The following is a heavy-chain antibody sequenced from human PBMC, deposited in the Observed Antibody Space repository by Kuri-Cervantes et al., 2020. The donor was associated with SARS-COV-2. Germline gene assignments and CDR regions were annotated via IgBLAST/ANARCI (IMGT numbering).Heavy chain of an antibody. D-gene: IGHD3-9*01. Sequence: AVNVPCKASVYSFTGYYMHWVRQAPGTGLEGMGGFDPEDGETIYAQKFQRRVTMTEDTSTDTDYMELSSLKSEETAVSDCACTFFNCDILTGYYSYWGQGTLVTVSS. CDR2: FDPEDGET. J-gene: IGHJ4*02. V-gene: IGHV1-24*01. CDR1: VYSFTGYY. CDR3: ACTFFNCDILTGYYSY.